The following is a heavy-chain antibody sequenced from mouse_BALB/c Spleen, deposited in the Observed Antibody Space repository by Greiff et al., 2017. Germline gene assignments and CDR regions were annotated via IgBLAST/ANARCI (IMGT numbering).Heavy chain of an antibody. Sequence: VQLKESGAELVKPGASVKLSCTASGFNIKDTYMHWVKQRPEQGLEWIGRIDPANGNTKYDPKFQGKATITADTSSNTAYLQLSSLTSEDTAVYYCARDYGNAMDYWGQGTSVTVSS. V-gene: IGHV14-3*02. D-gene: IGHD2-1*01. CDR1: GFNIKDTY. J-gene: IGHJ4*01. CDR2: IDPANGNT. CDR3: ARDYGNAMDY.